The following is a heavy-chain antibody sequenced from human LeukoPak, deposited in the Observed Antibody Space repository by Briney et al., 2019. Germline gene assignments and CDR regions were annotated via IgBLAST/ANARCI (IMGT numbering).Heavy chain of an antibody. Sequence: PSQTLSLTCTVSGGSISSGGYYWSWIRQPPGKGLEWIGEINHSGSTNYNPSLKSRVTISVGTSKNQFSLKLSSVTAADTAVYYCARGRDYYDSSGYYYFDYWGQGTLVTVSS. J-gene: IGHJ4*02. CDR3: ARGRDYYDSSGYYYFDY. CDR1: GGSISSGGYY. V-gene: IGHV4-30-2*01. CDR2: INHSGST. D-gene: IGHD3-22*01.